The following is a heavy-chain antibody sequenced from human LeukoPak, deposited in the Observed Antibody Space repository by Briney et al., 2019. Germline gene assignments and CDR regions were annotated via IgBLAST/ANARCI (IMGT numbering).Heavy chain of an antibody. CDR3: ARVVCSGGSCQDLVYYYYGMDV. Sequence: PGGSLRLSCAASGFTFSSYSMNCVRQAPGKGLEWVSSISSSSSYIYYADSVKGRFTISRDNAKNSLYLQMNSLRAEDTAVYYCARVVCSGGSCQDLVYYYYGMDVWGQGTTVTVSS. CDR1: GFTFSSYS. V-gene: IGHV3-21*01. CDR2: ISSSSSYI. D-gene: IGHD2-15*01. J-gene: IGHJ6*02.